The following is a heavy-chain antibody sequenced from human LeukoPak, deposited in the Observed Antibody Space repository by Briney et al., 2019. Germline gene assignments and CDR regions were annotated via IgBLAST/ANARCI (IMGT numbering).Heavy chain of an antibody. D-gene: IGHD3-10*01. Sequence: GGSLRLSCAASGFTFSKYAMNWVRQAPGKGLEWVSVIYSGGSTYYADSVKGRFTISRDNSKNTLYLQMNSLRAEDTAVYYCAREIYYYGSGSYPGPHMDVWGKGTTVTVSS. J-gene: IGHJ6*03. CDR2: IYSGGST. CDR1: GFTFSKYA. CDR3: AREIYYYGSGSYPGPHMDV. V-gene: IGHV3-66*02.